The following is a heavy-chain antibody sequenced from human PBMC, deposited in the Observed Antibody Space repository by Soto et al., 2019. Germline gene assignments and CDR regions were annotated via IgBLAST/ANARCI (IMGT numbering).Heavy chain of an antibody. CDR2: IYYSGST. CDR3: ARGTRYDFWSGYYHDYYYYYMDV. CDR1: GGSISSGGYY. V-gene: IGHV4-31*03. Sequence: QVQLQESGPGLVKPSQTLSLTCTVSGGSISSGGYYWSWIRQHPGKGLEWIGYIYYSGSTSYNPSLKSRVTISVDTSKNQFSLKLSSVTAADTAVYYCARGTRYDFWSGYYHDYYYYYMDVWGKGTTVTVSS. D-gene: IGHD3-3*01. J-gene: IGHJ6*03.